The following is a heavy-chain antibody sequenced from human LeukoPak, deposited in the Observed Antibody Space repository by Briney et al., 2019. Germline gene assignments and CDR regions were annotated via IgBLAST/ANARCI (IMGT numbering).Heavy chain of an antibody. V-gene: IGHV3-49*04. CDR3: TRVRELQRGYMDV. D-gene: IGHD1-26*01. Sequence: GRSLRLSCTASGFTFGDYAMSWVRQAPGKGLEWVGFIRSKAYGGTTEYAASVKGRFTISRDDSKSIAYLQMNSLKTEDAAVYYCTRVRELQRGYMDVWGKGTTVTVSS. J-gene: IGHJ6*03. CDR2: IRSKAYGGTT. CDR1: GFTFGDYA.